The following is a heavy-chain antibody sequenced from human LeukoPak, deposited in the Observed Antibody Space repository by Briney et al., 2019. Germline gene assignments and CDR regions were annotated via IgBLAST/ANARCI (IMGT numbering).Heavy chain of an antibody. CDR3: ARVPVRRGSSGYYSLDY. D-gene: IGHD3-22*01. Sequence: VASVKVSFTASGGTFISYAISWVRQAPGQGLEWMGGIIPIFGTANYAQKFQGRVTITADESTSTAYMELSSLRSEDTAVYYCARVPVRRGSSGYYSLDYWGQGTLVTVSS. CDR2: IIPIFGTA. V-gene: IGHV1-69*13. J-gene: IGHJ4*02. CDR1: GGTFISYA.